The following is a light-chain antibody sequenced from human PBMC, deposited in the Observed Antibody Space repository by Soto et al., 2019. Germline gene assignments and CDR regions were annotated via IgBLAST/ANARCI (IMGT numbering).Light chain of an antibody. CDR2: AAS. CDR3: QQTYSIPLT. J-gene: IGKJ4*01. Sequence: DIQMTQSPSSLSASVGDTVTITCRASQSISSYLNWYQQKPGKAPNLLIYAASSLQSGVPSRFSGSGSGTDFTLTISSLQPEDFAIYYCQQTYSIPLTFGGGTRVEIK. V-gene: IGKV1-39*01. CDR1: QSISSY.